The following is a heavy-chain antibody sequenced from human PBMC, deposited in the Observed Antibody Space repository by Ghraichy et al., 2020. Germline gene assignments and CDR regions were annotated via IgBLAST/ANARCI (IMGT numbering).Heavy chain of an antibody. CDR3: ARPSYDSTPFDAFDI. V-gene: IGHV4-59*01. Sequence: SETLSLTCTVSGGSISSYYWSWIRQPPGKGLEWIGYIYYSGSTNYNPSLKSRVTISVDTSKNQFSLKLSSVTAADTAVYYCARPSYDSTPFDAFDIWGQGTMVTVSS. CDR1: GGSISSYY. J-gene: IGHJ3*02. D-gene: IGHD3-22*01. CDR2: IYYSGST.